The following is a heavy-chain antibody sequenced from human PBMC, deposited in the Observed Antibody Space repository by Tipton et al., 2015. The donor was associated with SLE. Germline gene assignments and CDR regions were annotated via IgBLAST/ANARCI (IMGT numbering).Heavy chain of an antibody. J-gene: IGHJ5*02. CDR3: ARSIAAAGMRWFDP. Sequence: LRLSCAASGFTFSDYYMSWIRQAPGKGLEWVGYIYYSGSTNYNPSLKSRVTISVDTSKNQFSLKLSSVTAADTAVYYCARSIAAAGMRWFDPWGQGTLVTVSS. CDR1: GFTFSDYY. V-gene: IGHV4-59*01. CDR2: IYYSGST. D-gene: IGHD6-13*01.